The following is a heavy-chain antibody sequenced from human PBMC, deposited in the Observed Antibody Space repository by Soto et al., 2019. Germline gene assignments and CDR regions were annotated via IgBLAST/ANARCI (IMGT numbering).Heavy chain of an antibody. CDR1: GGSFSGYC. J-gene: IGHJ3*02. CDR2: INHSGST. V-gene: IGHV4-34*01. Sequence: PLEILSLTCAVYGGSFSGYCWSWIRQPPGKGLEWIGEINHSGSTNYNPSLKSRVTISVDTSKNQFSLKLSSVTAADTAVYYCARENLRFLEWLLSNDAFDIWGQGTMVTVSS. CDR3: ARENLRFLEWLLSNDAFDI. D-gene: IGHD3-3*01.